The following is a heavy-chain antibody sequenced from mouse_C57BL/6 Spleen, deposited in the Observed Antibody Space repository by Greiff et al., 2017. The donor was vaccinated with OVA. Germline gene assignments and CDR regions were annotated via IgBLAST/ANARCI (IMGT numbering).Heavy chain of an antibody. V-gene: IGHV2-9*01. CDR3: AKHGSITTVVGGAMDY. D-gene: IGHD1-1*01. CDR1: GFSLTSYG. Sequence: QVQLQQSGPGLVAPSQILSITCTVSGFSLTSYGVDWVRQPPGKGLEWLGVIWGGGSTNYNSALMSRLSISKDNSKSQVFLKMNSLQTDDTAMYYCAKHGSITTVVGGAMDYWGQGTSVTVSS. CDR2: IWGGGST. J-gene: IGHJ4*01.